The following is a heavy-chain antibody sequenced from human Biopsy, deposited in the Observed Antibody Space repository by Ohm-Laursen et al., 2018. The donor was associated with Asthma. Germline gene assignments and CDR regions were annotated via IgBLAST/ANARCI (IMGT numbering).Heavy chain of an antibody. CDR1: GFTFGDYW. CDR2: IKHDGSEK. CDR3: ARGDSSNWSHYYFDY. V-gene: IGHV3-7*01. D-gene: IGHD3-22*01. J-gene: IGHJ4*02. Sequence: SLRLSCSASGFTFGDYWMSWVRQVPGKGLEWVANIKHDGSEKNHVDSLKGRFTISRDNAKNSLYLQMNSLRAEDTAAYYCARGDSSNWSHYYFDYWAREPWSPSPQ.